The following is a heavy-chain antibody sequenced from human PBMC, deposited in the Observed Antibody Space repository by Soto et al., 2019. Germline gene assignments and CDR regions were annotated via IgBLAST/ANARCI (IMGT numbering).Heavy chain of an antibody. CDR2: LSGSGGST. J-gene: IGHJ4*02. CDR3: AKDLRDWGFFDY. D-gene: IGHD3-16*01. Sequence: GGSLRLSCAASGFAFISYAMIWCGHAPGKGLEWVSGLSGSGGSTNYADSVKGRFTISRDNSKNTLYLQMNSLRAEDTAIYYCAKDLRDWGFFDYWGQGTLVTVSS. V-gene: IGHV3-23*01. CDR1: GFAFISYA.